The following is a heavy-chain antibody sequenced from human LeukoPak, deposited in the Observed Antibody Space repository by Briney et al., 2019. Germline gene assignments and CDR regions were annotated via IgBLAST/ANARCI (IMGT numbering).Heavy chain of an antibody. D-gene: IGHD4-17*01. CDR2: INPNSGGT. V-gene: IGHV1-2*02. Sequence: EASVKVSFKASGYTFTGYYMHWVRQAPGQGLEWMGWINPNSGGTNYAQKFQGRVTMTRDTSISTAYMELSRLRSDDTAVYYCASLGYGDSMDAFDIWGQGTMVTVSS. CDR3: ASLGYGDSMDAFDI. J-gene: IGHJ3*02. CDR1: GYTFTGYY.